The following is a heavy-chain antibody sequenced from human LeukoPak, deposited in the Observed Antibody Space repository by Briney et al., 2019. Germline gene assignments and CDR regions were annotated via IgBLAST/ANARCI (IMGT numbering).Heavy chain of an antibody. CDR3: ARGGSL. CDR2: MNQDGSEK. Sequence: GGSLRLSCAASGFTFSSYWMSWVRQAPGKGLEWVANMNQDGSEKYYVDSVRGRFAISRDNAKNSLYLQMNSLRVEDTAVYYCARGGSLGGQGTLVTVSS. V-gene: IGHV3-7*01. D-gene: IGHD1-26*01. CDR1: GFTFSSYW. J-gene: IGHJ4*02.